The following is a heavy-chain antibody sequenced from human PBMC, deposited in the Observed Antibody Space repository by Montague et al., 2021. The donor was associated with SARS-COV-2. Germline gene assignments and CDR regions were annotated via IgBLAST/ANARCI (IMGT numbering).Heavy chain of an antibody. CDR2: IYSTVIT. CDR3: ARDPHDCGWFDP. Sequence: TLSLTCTVSGGSIGSASYYWSWIRQPAGKGLEWIGHIYSTVITNYNPSLKSRVTISVDLSKNQFSLKMTSVTAADTAVYYCARDPHDCGWFDPWGQGTLVTVSS. D-gene: IGHD2-21*02. CDR1: GGSIGSASYY. J-gene: IGHJ5*02. V-gene: IGHV4-61*09.